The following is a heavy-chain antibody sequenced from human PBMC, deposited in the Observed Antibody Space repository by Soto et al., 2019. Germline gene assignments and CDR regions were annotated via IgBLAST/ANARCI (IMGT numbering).Heavy chain of an antibody. Sequence: QVPLVQSGAEVKEPGASVKVSCKASGYTFTIYGITWVRQAPGQGLGWMGWIDTYNGNTHYAQHHQGRVTVIADTSTSTVYQELRSRRSDDTAVYYWARGGRTLAADYWGQGTLVTVSS. J-gene: IGHJ4*02. CDR3: ARGGRTLAADY. D-gene: IGHD2-2*01. CDR1: GYTFTIYG. CDR2: IDTYNGNT. V-gene: IGHV1-18*01.